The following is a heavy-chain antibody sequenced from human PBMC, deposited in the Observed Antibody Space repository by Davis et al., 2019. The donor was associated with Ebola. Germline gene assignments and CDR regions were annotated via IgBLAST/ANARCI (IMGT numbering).Heavy chain of an antibody. CDR2: ISFDGSNQ. Sequence: PGGSLRLSCAASGFTFSTYAMHWVRQPPGKGLEWVAIISFDGSNQFYADSVKGRFTVSRDNSKNTLDLQMTSLRPEDTAVYFCAKGRDGYNYLDFWGQGTLVTVSS. J-gene: IGHJ4*02. V-gene: IGHV3-30*04. CDR3: AKGRDGYNYLDF. CDR1: GFTFSTYA. D-gene: IGHD5-24*01.